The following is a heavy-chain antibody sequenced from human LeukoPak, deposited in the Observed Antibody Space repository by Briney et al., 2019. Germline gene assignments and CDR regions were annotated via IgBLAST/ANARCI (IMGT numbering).Heavy chain of an antibody. CDR3: TNEAPIWRGYYTGGVPNPQFDY. D-gene: IGHD3-3*01. V-gene: IGHV3-33*06. CDR1: GFNFSRYG. CDR2: IWYDGSNK. J-gene: IGHJ4*02. Sequence: GRSLRHSCAASGFNFSRYGMHWLRQAPGKGLEWVAVIWYDGSNKYYADSVKGRFTISRDNSKNTLYLQMNSLRAEDTAVYYCTNEAPIWRGYYTGGVPNPQFDYWGQGTLVTVSS.